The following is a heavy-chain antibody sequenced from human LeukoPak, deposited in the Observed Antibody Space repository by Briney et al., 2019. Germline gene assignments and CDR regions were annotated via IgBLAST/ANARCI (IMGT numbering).Heavy chain of an antibody. CDR3: ARAPPQNREGYNF. D-gene: IGHD5-24*01. Sequence: ASVKVSCTASGYTFTGYYMHWVRQAPGQGLEWMGWINPNSGGTNYAQKFQGRVTMTRDTSISTAYMELSRLRSDDTAVYYCARAPPQNREGYNFWGQGTLVTVSS. CDR1: GYTFTGYY. V-gene: IGHV1-2*02. CDR2: INPNSGGT. J-gene: IGHJ4*02.